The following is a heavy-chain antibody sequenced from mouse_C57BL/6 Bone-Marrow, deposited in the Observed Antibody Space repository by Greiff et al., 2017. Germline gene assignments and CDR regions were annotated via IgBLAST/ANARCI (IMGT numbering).Heavy chain of an antibody. V-gene: IGHV1-52*01. CDR2: IDPSDSET. CDR1: GYTFTSYW. CDR3: ARGGRYFDY. J-gene: IGHJ2*01. Sequence: QVQLQQPGAELVRPGSSVKLSCKASGYTFTSYWMHWVKQRPIQGLEWIGNIDPSDSETHYNQKFKDKDTLTVDKSSSTAYMQLSSLTSEDSGVYYCARGGRYFDYWGQGTTLTVSS. D-gene: IGHD3-3*01.